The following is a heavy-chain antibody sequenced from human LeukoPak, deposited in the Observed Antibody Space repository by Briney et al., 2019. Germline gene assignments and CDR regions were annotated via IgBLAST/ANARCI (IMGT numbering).Heavy chain of an antibody. CDR1: GGSITNYY. CDR3: VRSKSGTYGWFDP. V-gene: IGHV4-59*01. D-gene: IGHD4-17*01. Sequence: PSETLSLTCTVSGGSITNYYWSWIRQPPGKGLEWIGYIYYSGTTNYNPPLKSRVTISVDTSKNLFSLRVNSVTAADTAVYYCVRSKSGTYGWFDPWGQGTLVTVSS. CDR2: IYYSGTT. J-gene: IGHJ5*02.